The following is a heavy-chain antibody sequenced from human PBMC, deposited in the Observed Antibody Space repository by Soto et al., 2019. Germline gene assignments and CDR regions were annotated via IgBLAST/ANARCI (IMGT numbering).Heavy chain of an antibody. J-gene: IGHJ5*02. CDR2: IYHSGST. CDR1: GYSISSGYY. Sequence: SETLSLTCAVSGYSISSGYYWGWIRQPPGKGLEWIGSIYHSGSTYYNPSLKSRVTISVDTSKNQFSPKLSSVTAADTAVYYCARVEVAFLEWLSPNWFDPWGQGTLVTVSS. D-gene: IGHD3-3*02. V-gene: IGHV4-38-2*01. CDR3: ARVEVAFLEWLSPNWFDP.